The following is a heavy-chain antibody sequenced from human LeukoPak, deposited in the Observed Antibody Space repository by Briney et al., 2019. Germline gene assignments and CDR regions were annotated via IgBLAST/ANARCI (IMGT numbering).Heavy chain of an antibody. Sequence: GGSLRLSCAASGFTVSKYWMSWVRQAPGKGLEWGSVIYSGGSTYYADSVKGRFTISRDNSKNTLYLQMNSLRAEDTAVYYCAKDKIPYGSGSSDAFDIWGQGTMVTVSS. CDR1: GFTVSKYW. CDR3: AKDKIPYGSGSSDAFDI. J-gene: IGHJ3*02. CDR2: IYSGGST. V-gene: IGHV3-66*01. D-gene: IGHD3-10*01.